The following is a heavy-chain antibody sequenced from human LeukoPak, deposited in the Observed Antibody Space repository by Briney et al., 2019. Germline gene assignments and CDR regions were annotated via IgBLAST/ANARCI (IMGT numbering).Heavy chain of an antibody. CDR1: GGSFSGYY. CDR3: ARATPPGIAAADGMDV. D-gene: IGHD6-13*01. J-gene: IGHJ6*02. V-gene: IGHV4-34*01. CDR2: INHSGST. Sequence: KPSETLSLTCAVYGGSFSGYYWSWIRQPPGKGLEWIGEINHSGSTNYNPSLKSRVTISVDTSKNQFSLKLSSVTAADTAVYYCARATPPGIAAADGMDVWGQGTTVTVPS.